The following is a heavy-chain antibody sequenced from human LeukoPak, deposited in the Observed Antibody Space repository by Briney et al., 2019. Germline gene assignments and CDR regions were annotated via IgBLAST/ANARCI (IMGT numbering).Heavy chain of an antibody. CDR2: IWYDGSNK. D-gene: IGHD3-10*01. J-gene: IGHJ6*03. CDR3: ARGVRVRGAGYYMDV. CDR1: GFSFSSYG. Sequence: PGRSLRLSCAASGFSFSSYGMHWVRQAPGKGLEWVAIIWYDGSNKYYADSVKGRFTISRDNSKNTLYLEMNSLRAEDTAVYYCARGVRVRGAGYYMDVWGKGTTVTVSS. V-gene: IGHV3-33*01.